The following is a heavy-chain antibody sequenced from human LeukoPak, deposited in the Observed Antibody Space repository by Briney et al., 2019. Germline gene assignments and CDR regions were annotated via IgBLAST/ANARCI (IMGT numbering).Heavy chain of an antibody. J-gene: IGHJ3*02. D-gene: IGHD1-26*01. CDR3: AREGLVDAFDI. V-gene: IGHV3-48*01. CDR2: ISSSSSTI. CDR1: GFTFSSYG. Sequence: PGGSLRLSCAASGFTFSSYGMTWVRQAPGKGLEWVSYISSSSSTIYYADSVKGRFTISRDNAKNSLYLQLNSLRAEDTAVYYCAREGLVDAFDIWGQGTMVTVSS.